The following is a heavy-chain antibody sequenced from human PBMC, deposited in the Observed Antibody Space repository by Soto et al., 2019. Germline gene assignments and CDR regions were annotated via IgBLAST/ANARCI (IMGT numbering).Heavy chain of an antibody. V-gene: IGHV3-66*01. D-gene: IGHD6-13*01. CDR2: IYTGGGT. CDR1: GLTVSTNP. CDR3: ARPSIAAAGYNWFDP. J-gene: IGHJ5*02. Sequence: HPGGSLRLSCAASGLTVSTNPMSWVRQAPGKGLEWVSVIYTGGGTHYADSVKGRFTISRDNSKNTLNLQMNSLRAEDTAVYYCARPSIAAAGYNWFDPWGQGTLVTVSS.